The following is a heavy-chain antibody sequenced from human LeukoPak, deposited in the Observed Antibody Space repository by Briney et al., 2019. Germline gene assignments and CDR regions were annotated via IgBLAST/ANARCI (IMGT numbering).Heavy chain of an antibody. CDR2: IKSKVSGCAT. D-gene: IGHD3-9*01. CDR3: TRTGREDY. J-gene: IGHJ4*02. Sequence: PGGSLRLSCTASGFTLGDYTMTWVRQAPGKGLEWVGFIKSKVSGCATEYAASVRGRFSISRDDSKNITYLHMNSLKIEDTAVYYCTRTGREDYWGQGTLVAVSS. CDR1: GFTLGDYT. V-gene: IGHV3-49*04.